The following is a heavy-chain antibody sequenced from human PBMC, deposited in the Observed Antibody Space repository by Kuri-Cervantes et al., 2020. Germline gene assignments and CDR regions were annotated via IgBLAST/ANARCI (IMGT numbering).Heavy chain of an antibody. V-gene: IGHV4-34*01. Sequence: SETLSLTCAVYGGSFSDYYWTWIRQPPGKGLEWIGEINHKRKTNYNPSLKSRVTISVDTSKNQFSLRLSSVTAADTAVYYCARAGAVGYSGSYGACDYWGQGTLVTVSS. CDR2: INHKRKT. J-gene: IGHJ4*02. CDR1: GGSFSDYY. D-gene: IGHD1-26*01. CDR3: ARAGAVGYSGSYGACDY.